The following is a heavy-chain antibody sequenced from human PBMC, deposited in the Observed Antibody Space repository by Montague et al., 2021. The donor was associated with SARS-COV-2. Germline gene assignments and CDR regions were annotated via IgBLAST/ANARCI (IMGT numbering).Heavy chain of an antibody. Sequence: TLSLTCTVSGGSISGDNYYWTWIRQHPGKGLEWIAYIYYTGSTYYNPFLQSRLRTSLDTSKNQFSLTLTSVTAADTAIYYCARNRGWGSRGAGYIDLWGRGTPVTVSS. CDR2: IYYTGST. CDR3: ARNRGWGSRGAGYIDL. V-gene: IGHV4-31*03. CDR1: GGSISGDNYY. J-gene: IGHJ2*01. D-gene: IGHD7-27*01.